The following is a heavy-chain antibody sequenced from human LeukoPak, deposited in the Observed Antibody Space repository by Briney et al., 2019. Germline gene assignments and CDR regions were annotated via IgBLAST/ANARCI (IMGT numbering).Heavy chain of an antibody. CDR2: MNSNSGNT. J-gene: IGHJ3*02. CDR1: GYTFTSYD. CDR3: ARGFIHVIRGVHYDAFDI. D-gene: IGHD3-10*01. V-gene: IGHV1-8*01. Sequence: ASVKVSCKASGYTFTSYDINWVRQATGQGLEWMGWMNSNSGNTDYAQKFQGRVTMTRNTSISTAYMELSSLRSDDTAVYYCARGFIHVIRGVHYDAFDIWGQGTMVTVSS.